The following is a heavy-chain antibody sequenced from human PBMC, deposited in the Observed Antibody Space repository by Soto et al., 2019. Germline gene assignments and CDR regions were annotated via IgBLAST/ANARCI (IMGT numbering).Heavy chain of an antibody. CDR2: ISYDGSNK. J-gene: IGHJ3*02. V-gene: IGHV3-30*03. Sequence: GGSLRLSCAASGFTFSSYGMHWVRQAPGKGLEWVAVISYDGSNKYYADSVKGRFTISRDNSKNTLYLQMNSLRAEDTAVYYCASKEGYCSGGSCYDGSAFDIWGQGTMVTVSS. CDR1: GFTFSSYG. D-gene: IGHD2-15*01. CDR3: ASKEGYCSGGSCYDGSAFDI.